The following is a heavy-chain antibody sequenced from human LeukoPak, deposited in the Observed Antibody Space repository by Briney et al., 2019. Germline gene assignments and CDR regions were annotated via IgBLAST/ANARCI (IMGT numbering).Heavy chain of an antibody. J-gene: IGHJ4*02. Sequence: SGTLSLTCSVSGGYINNPTYYWGWIRQPPGKGLEWIGSMHYSGSAYYNPSVKSRVTISVDTSKKQFSLKLNSVTAADTAVYYCALWGTWGYFDYWGQGTLVTVSS. CDR1: GGYINNPTYY. CDR2: MHYSGSA. D-gene: IGHD3-16*01. V-gene: IGHV4-39*01. CDR3: ALWGTWGYFDY.